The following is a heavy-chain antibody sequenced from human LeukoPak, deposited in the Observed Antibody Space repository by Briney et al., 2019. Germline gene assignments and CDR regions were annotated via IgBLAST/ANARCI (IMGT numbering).Heavy chain of an antibody. V-gene: IGHV4-59*08. CDR2: IYYSGST. CDR1: GGSISSYY. J-gene: IGHJ2*01. Sequence: PSETLSLTCTVSGGSISSYYWSWIRQPPGKGLEWIGYIYYSGSTNYNPPLKSRVTISVDTSKNQFSLRLTSVTAADTAVYYCPGGVRVWPFDLWGLGTLVTVSS. D-gene: IGHD2-21*01. CDR3: PGGVRVWPFDL.